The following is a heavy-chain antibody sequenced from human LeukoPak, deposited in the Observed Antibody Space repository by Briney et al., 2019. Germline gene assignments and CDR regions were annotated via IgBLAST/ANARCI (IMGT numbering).Heavy chain of an antibody. D-gene: IGHD3-22*01. Sequence: GGSLRLSCAASGFTFSSYSMNWVRQAPGKGLEWLSYISSSSIIYYADSVKGRFTISRDNTKNSLYLQMNSLRGEDTAVYYCARDGDSSGYYAAFDIWGQGTMVTVSS. CDR1: GFTFSSYS. J-gene: IGHJ3*02. CDR2: ISSSSII. CDR3: ARDGDSSGYYAAFDI. V-gene: IGHV3-48*01.